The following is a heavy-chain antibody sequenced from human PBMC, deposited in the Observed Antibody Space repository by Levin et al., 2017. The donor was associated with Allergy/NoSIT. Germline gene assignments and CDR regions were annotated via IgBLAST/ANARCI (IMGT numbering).Heavy chain of an antibody. CDR1: GGTFSSYA. CDR3: AGGVLRYFDWLPPSNYYYGMDG. D-gene: IGHD3-9*01. CDR2: IIPIFGTA. V-gene: IGHV1-69*06. Sequence: SVKVSCKASGGTFSSYAISWVRQAPGQGLEWMGGIIPIFGTANYAQKFQGRVTITADKSTSTAYMELSSLRSEDTAVYYCAGGVLRYFDWLPPSNYYYGMDGWGQGTTVTVSS. J-gene: IGHJ6*02.